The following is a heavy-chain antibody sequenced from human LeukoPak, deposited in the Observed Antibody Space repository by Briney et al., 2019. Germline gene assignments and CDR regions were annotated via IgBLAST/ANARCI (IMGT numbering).Heavy chain of an antibody. CDR2: ISGSGSNT. CDR1: GFAFSTYA. CDR3: AKSLTVTTRIHSIDP. V-gene: IGHV3-23*01. D-gene: IGHD4-17*01. Sequence: GGSLRLSCAASGFAFSTYAMSWVRQAPGKGLEWVSSISGSGSNTYYADSVKGQFTISRDSSKSTLCLQMNSLRAEDTAVYYCAKSLTVTTRIHSIDPRGQGTLVTVSS. J-gene: IGHJ4*02.